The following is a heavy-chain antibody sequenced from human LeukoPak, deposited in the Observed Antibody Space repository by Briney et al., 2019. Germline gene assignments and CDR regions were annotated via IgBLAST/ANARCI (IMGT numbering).Heavy chain of an antibody. Sequence: SETLSLICIVSGGSITSYYWSWIRQPPGKGLEWIGRIYTSGTTKYNPSLKSRVTISVDTSKNQFSLRLSSVTAVDTAVYYCARGRGPDYDYYYMDVWGKGTTVTVSS. V-gene: IGHV4-4*07. CDR3: ARGRGPDYDYYYMDV. J-gene: IGHJ6*03. CDR1: GGSITSYY. CDR2: IYTSGTT.